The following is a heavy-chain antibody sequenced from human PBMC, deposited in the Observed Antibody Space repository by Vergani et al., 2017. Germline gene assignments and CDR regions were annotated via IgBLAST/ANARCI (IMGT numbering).Heavy chain of an antibody. V-gene: IGHV4-34*01. CDR2: IDHTGRP. J-gene: IGHJ6*03. D-gene: IGHD4-11*01. CDR1: GGSFTSYH. CDR3: ARVNTETNGHLYYYYYMGV. Sequence: QVQLQQWGGGLLKPSETLSLTCVVNGGSFTSYHWTWIRQSPGEGLEWVGDIDHTGRPDYNPSLKSRLNMSVDKSRNQFSLTLNSVTATDTAIYFCARVNTETNGHLYYYYYMGVWGQGTAVTVS.